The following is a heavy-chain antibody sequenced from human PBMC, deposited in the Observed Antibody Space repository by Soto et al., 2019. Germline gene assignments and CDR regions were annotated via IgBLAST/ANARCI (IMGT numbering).Heavy chain of an antibody. V-gene: IGHV4-61*08. J-gene: IGHJ4*02. CDR1: GGSISSGGYS. CDR2: INNNGNT. Sequence: SETLSLTCAVSGGSISSGGYSWSWIRQPPGKGLEWIGYINNNGNTDYSPSLESRVTISVDTSKNQFSLKLSSVTAADTAVYYCARGIPNYDILTGYYKVARSYYFDYWGQGTLVTVSS. CDR3: ARGIPNYDILTGYYKVARSYYFDY. D-gene: IGHD3-9*01.